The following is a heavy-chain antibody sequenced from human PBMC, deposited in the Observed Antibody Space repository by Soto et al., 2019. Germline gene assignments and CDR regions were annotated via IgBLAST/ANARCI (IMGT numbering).Heavy chain of an antibody. J-gene: IGHJ4*02. Sequence: GGSLRLSCAASGFTFSTYDMYWVRQAPGKGLEWVADMSYDGGKKYYVDSVKGRFSISRDNSKNTLYLQMNSLRVEDTAVYYCAKDRGGKAGIDYWGQGTLVTVSS. D-gene: IGHD2-15*01. CDR3: AKDRGGKAGIDY. CDR2: MSYDGGKK. V-gene: IGHV3-30*18. CDR1: GFTFSTYD.